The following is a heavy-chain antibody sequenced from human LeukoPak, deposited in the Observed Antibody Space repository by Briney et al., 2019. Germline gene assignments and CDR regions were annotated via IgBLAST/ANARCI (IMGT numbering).Heavy chain of an antibody. D-gene: IGHD3-16*01. CDR1: GYTFTGYY. J-gene: IGHJ3*02. Sequence: ASVKVSCKAFGYTFTGYYMHWVRQAPGQGLEWMGWINPNSGGTNYAQKFQSRVTMTRDTSISTAYMELSRLRSDDTAVYYCARVRMWGANAFDIWGQGTMVTVSS. CDR2: INPNSGGT. V-gene: IGHV1-2*02. CDR3: ARVRMWGANAFDI.